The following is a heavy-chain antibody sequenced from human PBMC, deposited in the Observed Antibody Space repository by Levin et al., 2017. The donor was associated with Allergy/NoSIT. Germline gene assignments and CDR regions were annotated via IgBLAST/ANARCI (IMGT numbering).Heavy chain of an antibody. Sequence: GESLKISCAASGFTFSSYAMHWVRQAPGKGLEWVAVISYDGSNKYYADSVKGRFTISRDNSKNTLYLQMNSLRAEDTAVYYCAGGDRYYYYYYGMDVWGQGTTVTVSS. J-gene: IGHJ6*02. CDR2: ISYDGSNK. V-gene: IGHV3-30-3*01. CDR3: AGGDRYYYYYYGMDV. D-gene: IGHD3-16*01. CDR1: GFTFSSYA.